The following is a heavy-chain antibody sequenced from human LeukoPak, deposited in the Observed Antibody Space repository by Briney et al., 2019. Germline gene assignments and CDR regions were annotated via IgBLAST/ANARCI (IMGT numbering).Heavy chain of an antibody. CDR2: LYSGGST. J-gene: IGHJ4*02. Sequence: GGSLRLSCTASGFTVGNNYMNWVRQAPGKGLEWVSSLYSGGSTYYADSTQGRFTISRDSSTNTVFLQISNLKIEDTAVYYCARGARSLRFFDFWGQGALVTVSS. CDR1: GFTVGNNY. CDR3: ARGARSLRFFDF. V-gene: IGHV3-53*01.